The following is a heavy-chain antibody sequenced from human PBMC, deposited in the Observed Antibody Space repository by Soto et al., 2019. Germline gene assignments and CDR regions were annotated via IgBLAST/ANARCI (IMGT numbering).Heavy chain of an antibody. D-gene: IGHD6-19*01. CDR2: ISAHNGNT. Sequence: QVQLVQSGAEVKKPGASVKVSCKASDYTFTSYGISWVRQAPGQGLEWMGWISAHNGNTKYAQKLQXXVTMTTDTSTSTAYMELRXLRSXXXXXXXCARDLAVGLVDYWGQGTLVTVSS. CDR3: ARDLAVGLVDY. J-gene: IGHJ4*02. V-gene: IGHV1-18*01. CDR1: DYTFTSYG.